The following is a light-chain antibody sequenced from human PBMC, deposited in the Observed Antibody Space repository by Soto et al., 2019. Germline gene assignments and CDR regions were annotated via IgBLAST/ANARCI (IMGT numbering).Light chain of an antibody. CDR1: QSVRNS. CDR2: DVS. CDR3: QQRYSWPIT. V-gene: IGKV3-11*01. Sequence: EIVLTQSPATLSLSPGERATLSCRASQSVRNSLIWYQQKPGQAHTPLIYDVSNRDAGIPARFSGSGSETDFTVTISSLEPEDFAVYYCQQRYSWPITFGQGTRLEIK. J-gene: IGKJ5*01.